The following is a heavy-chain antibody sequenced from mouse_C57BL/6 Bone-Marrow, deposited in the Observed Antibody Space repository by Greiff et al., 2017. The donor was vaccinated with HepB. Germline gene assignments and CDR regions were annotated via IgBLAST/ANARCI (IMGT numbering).Heavy chain of an antibody. D-gene: IGHD1-1*01. V-gene: IGHV1-69*01. CDR3: ARLATTVVAAHWYFDV. Sequence: QVQLQQPGAELVMPGASVKLSCKASGYTFTSYWMDWVKQRPGQGLEWIGEIDPSDSYTNYNQKFKGKSTLTVDKSSSTAYLQLSSLTSEDSAVYYCARLATTVVAAHWYFDVWGTGTTVTVSS. CDR1: GYTFTSYW. J-gene: IGHJ1*03. CDR2: IDPSDSYT.